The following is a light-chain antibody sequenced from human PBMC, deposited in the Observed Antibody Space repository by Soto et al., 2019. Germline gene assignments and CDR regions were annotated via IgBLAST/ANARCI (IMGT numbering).Light chain of an antibody. CDR2: RAS. Sequence: EIVLTQSPGTLSLSPGERATLSCRASQTISSSFLAWYQQKPGQAPRLLIYRASRRAPGIPDRFSGSGSWTDFTLTISRLEPEDFAVYYCRQFGSSPLDTVGRGTKVEIK. V-gene: IGKV3-20*01. J-gene: IGKJ3*01. CDR3: RQFGSSPLDT. CDR1: QTISSSF.